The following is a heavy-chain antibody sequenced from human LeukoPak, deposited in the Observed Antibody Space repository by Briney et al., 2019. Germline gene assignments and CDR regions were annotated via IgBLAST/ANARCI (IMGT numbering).Heavy chain of an antibody. D-gene: IGHD3-10*01. CDR2: IDNEGTTI. J-gene: IGHJ1*01. Sequence: GGSLRLSCEASGLTFSNSWMHWVRQAPGKGLVWVSRIDNEGTTISYADSVKGRFTISRDNAKNTLYLQMNSLRAEDTAVYYCARVSGLGMNEYYQHWGQGTLVTVAS. CDR1: GLTFSNSW. V-gene: IGHV3-74*01. CDR3: ARVSGLGMNEYYQH.